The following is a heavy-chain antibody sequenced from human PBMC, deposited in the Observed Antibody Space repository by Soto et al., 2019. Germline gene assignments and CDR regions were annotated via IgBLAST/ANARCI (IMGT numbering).Heavy chain of an antibody. CDR3: ARGGGDCSSTSCYPDWLDP. CDR1: GGSISSGGYY. J-gene: IGHJ5*02. Sequence: PSETLSLTCTVSGGSISSGGYYWSWIRQHPGKGLEWIGYIYYSGSTYYNPSLKSRVTISVDTSKNQFSLKLSSVTAADTAVYYCARGGGDCSSTSCYPDWLDPWGQGTLVTVPQ. CDR2: IYYSGST. D-gene: IGHD2-2*01. V-gene: IGHV4-31*03.